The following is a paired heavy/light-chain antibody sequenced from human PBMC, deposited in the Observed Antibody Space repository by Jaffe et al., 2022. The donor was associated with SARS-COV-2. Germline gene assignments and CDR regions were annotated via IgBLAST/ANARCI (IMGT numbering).Light chain of an antibody. CDR2: AAF. CDR1: QSISSS. J-gene: IGKJ2*01. Sequence: IQMTQSPSSLSASVGDSVTITCRASQSISSSLNWYQQKPGKAPKVLIYAAFSLQSGVPSRFSGSGSGTDFTLTISSLQPEDFATYYCQQSYSIFHTFGQGTKLEIK. CDR3: QQSYSIFHT. V-gene: IGKV1-39*01.
Heavy chain of an antibody. J-gene: IGHJ5*02. Sequence: EVQLVQSGAEVKKPGESLKISCKGSGYSFITYWIGWVRQMPGKGLEWMGIIYPGDSDTRYSPSFQGQVTISADKSISTAYLQWRSLKASDTAMYYCARHYGSGSFHNLNWFDPWGQGTLVTVSS. CDR1: GYSFITYW. CDR3: ARHYGSGSFHNLNWFDP. CDR2: IYPGDSDT. D-gene: IGHD3-10*01. V-gene: IGHV5-51*01.